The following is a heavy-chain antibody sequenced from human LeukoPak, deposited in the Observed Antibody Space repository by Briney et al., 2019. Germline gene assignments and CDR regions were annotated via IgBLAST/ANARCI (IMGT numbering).Heavy chain of an antibody. D-gene: IGHD3-22*01. CDR1: GFTFDDYT. Sequence: PGGSLRLSCAASGFTFDDYTMHWVRQAPGKGLEWVSSISSSGSYIYYADSVKGRFTISRDNAKNSLYLQMNSLRAEDTAVYYCAREGGGGFYNTSGYYYSYYFDYWGQGTLVTVSS. CDR2: ISSSGSYI. V-gene: IGHV3-21*01. CDR3: AREGGGGFYNTSGYYYSYYFDY. J-gene: IGHJ4*02.